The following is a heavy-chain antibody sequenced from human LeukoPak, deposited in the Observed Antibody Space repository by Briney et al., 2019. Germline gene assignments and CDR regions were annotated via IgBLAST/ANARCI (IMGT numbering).Heavy chain of an antibody. J-gene: IGHJ4*02. CDR3: ARKEAAMNY. CDR1: GFTSSSYS. D-gene: IGHD2-2*01. Sequence: GGSLRLSCAASGFTSSSYSMNWVREAPGKGLEWVSSISRSSSYIYYADSVKGRFTISRDNAKNSRCLQMISLRAKDTAVYFCARKEAAMNYWGQGTLVTVSS. CDR2: ISRSSSYI. V-gene: IGHV3-21*01.